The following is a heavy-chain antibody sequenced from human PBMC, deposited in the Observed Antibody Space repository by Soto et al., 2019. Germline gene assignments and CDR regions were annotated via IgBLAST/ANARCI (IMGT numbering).Heavy chain of an antibody. V-gene: IGHV3-30*04. J-gene: IGHJ4*02. CDR3: ARSRSGAVADSFDS. D-gene: IGHD3-10*01. CDR2: VSSDGSAK. Sequence: QVHLVESGGGVVQPGRSLRLSCAASGFTFRRHAVHWVRQAPGKGLEWVAVVSSDGSAKYYLDSVKGRFTSSRDNSKNTAFLQLNSLSSEDTAVYYCARSRSGAVADSFDSWGQGTLLTVST. CDR1: GFTFRRHA.